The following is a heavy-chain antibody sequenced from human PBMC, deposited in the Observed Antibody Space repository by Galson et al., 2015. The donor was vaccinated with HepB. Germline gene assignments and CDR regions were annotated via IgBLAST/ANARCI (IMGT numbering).Heavy chain of an antibody. CDR3: ARRIAAAGNGEGFDY. CDR1: GYTFTSYA. D-gene: IGHD6-13*01. J-gene: IGHJ4*02. Sequence: QSGAEVKKPGASVKVSCKASGYTFTSYAMHWVRQAPGQRLEWMGWINAGNGNTKYSQKFQGRVTITRDTSASTAYMELSSLRSEDTAVYYCARRIAAAGNGEGFDYWGQGTLVTVSS. V-gene: IGHV1-3*01. CDR2: INAGNGNT.